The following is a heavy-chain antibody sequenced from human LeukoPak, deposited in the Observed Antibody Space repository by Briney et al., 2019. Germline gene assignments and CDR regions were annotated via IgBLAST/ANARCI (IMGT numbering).Heavy chain of an antibody. CDR1: GGSVSSGSYY. Sequence: PSETLSLTCTVSGGSVSSGSYYWSWIRQPPGKGLEWIGYIYYSGSTNYNPSLKSRVTISVDTSKNQFSLKLSSVTAADTAVYYCARDRRVGIAAGGAFDYWGQGTLVTVSS. CDR2: IYYSGST. D-gene: IGHD6-25*01. J-gene: IGHJ4*02. V-gene: IGHV4-61*01. CDR3: ARDRRVGIAAGGAFDY.